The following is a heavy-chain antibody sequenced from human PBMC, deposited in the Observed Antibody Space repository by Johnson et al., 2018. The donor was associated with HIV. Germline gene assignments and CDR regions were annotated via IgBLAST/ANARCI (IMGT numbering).Heavy chain of an antibody. J-gene: IGHJ3*02. V-gene: IGHV3-13*01. CDR3: ARDRAIVVAYDAFDI. CDR1: GFTFSSYD. Sequence: VLLVESGGGLVQPGGSLRLSCAASGFTFSSYDMHWVRQATGKGLEWVSAIGTAGDTYYPGSVKGRFTISRENAKNSLYLQMNSLRAGDTAVYYCARDRAIVVAYDAFDIWGQGTMVTVSS. D-gene: IGHD3-22*01. CDR2: IGTAGDT.